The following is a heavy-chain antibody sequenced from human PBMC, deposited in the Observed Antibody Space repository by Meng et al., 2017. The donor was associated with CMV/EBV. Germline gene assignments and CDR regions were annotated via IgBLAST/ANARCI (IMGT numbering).Heavy chain of an antibody. CDR3: TRLGGVPAAGVIYRGHWFDP. CDR1: GYSFTSYW. Sequence: GESLKISCKGSGYSFTSYWIGWVRQMPGKGLEWMGIIYPGDSDTRYSPSFQGQVTISADKSISTAYLQWSSLKASDTAIYYCTRLGGVPAAGVIYRGHWFDPWGQGTLVTVSS. CDR2: IYPGDSDT. D-gene: IGHD2-2*01. V-gene: IGHV5-51*01. J-gene: IGHJ5*02.